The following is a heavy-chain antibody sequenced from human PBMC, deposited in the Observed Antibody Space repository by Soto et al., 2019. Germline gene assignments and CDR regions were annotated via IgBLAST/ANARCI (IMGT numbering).Heavy chain of an antibody. Sequence: PSETLSLTCAVYGGSFSGYYWSWIRQPPGKGLEWIGEINHSGSTNYIPSLKSRVTLSVDTSKNQFSLKLSSVTAADTAVYYCARGGIAAARHFDYWGQGTLVTVSS. CDR3: ARGGIAAARHFDY. D-gene: IGHD6-13*01. J-gene: IGHJ4*02. V-gene: IGHV4-34*01. CDR1: GGSFSGYY. CDR2: INHSGST.